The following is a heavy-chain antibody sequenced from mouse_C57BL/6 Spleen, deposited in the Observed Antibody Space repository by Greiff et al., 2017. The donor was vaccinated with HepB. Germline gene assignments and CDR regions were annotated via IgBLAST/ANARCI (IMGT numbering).Heavy chain of an antibody. CDR2: ISSGGDYI. J-gene: IGHJ3*01. CDR3: TRDRGAYYSNYGFAY. CDR1: GFTFSSYA. D-gene: IGHD2-5*01. Sequence: EVKLVESGEGLVKPGGSLKLSCAASGFTFSSYAMSWVRQTPEKRLEWVAYISSGGDYIYYADTVKGRFTISRDNARNTLYLQMSSLESEDTAMYYCTRDRGAYYSNYGFAYWGQGTLVTVSA. V-gene: IGHV5-9-1*02.